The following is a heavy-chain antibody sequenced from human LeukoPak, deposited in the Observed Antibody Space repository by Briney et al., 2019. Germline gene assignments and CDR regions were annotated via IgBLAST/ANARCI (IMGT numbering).Heavy chain of an antibody. CDR2: ITLGDGNT. J-gene: IGHJ2*01. D-gene: IGHD1-26*01. V-gene: IGHV1-3*01. Sequence: ASVKVSCKTSGFTFTTYAIHWVRQAPGQRREWMGWITLGDGNTKYSENFQGRVTITRDTSANTAYMELNSLRIEDTAVYSCAREGKLRGAGAGVVACVIGGGKPSVSVLWG. CDR1: GFTFTTYA. CDR3: AREGKLRGAGAGVVACVIGGGKPSVSVL.